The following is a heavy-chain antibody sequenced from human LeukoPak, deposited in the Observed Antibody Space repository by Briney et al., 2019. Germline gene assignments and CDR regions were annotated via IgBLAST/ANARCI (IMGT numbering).Heavy chain of an antibody. CDR1: GGSVSSGDYY. Sequence: SETLSLTCAVSGGSVSSGDYYWSWMRQPPGQGLEWIGYIYYSGSTYYNPSLKSRVTISVDTSKNQFSPKLSSVTAADTAVYYCARVGKPTNFKSGYDYGYWGQGTLVTVSS. CDR3: ARVGKPTNFKSGYDYGY. CDR2: IYYSGST. V-gene: IGHV4-30-4*01. D-gene: IGHD5-12*01. J-gene: IGHJ4*02.